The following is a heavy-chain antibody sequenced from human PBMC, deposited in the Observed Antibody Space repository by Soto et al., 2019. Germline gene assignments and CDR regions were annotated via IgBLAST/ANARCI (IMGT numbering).Heavy chain of an antibody. J-gene: IGHJ4*02. Sequence: QVQLVQSGAEVKKPGSSVKVSCTASGGSLRNSVISWVRQAPAQRLEWMGGVIPILGTANYAQKLQGRVTMTADEATSTAYMDLSSLSPDDTAVYYCARLGHPGHWVPGTLVIVSS. CDR3: ARLGHPGH. V-gene: IGHV1-69*01. CDR2: VIPILGTA. CDR1: GGSLRNSV.